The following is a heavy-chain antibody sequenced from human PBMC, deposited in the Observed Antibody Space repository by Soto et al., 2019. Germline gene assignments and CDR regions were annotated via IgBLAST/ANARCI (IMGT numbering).Heavy chain of an antibody. CDR2: IIPLFRTP. V-gene: IGHV1-69*12. J-gene: IGHJ6*02. CDR3: ARDNDRLQLGGNYYYILDV. Sequence: QVQLVQSGAEMKEPGSSVKVSCKTSGGTFSSSAISWLRQAPGQGLEWMGGIIPLFRTPDYAQKFQGRVTIAEDESTSTAYMGLSSLRSEDTAVYYCARDNDRLQLGGNYYYILDVWGQGTTITVSS. D-gene: IGHD4-4*01. CDR1: GGTFSSSA.